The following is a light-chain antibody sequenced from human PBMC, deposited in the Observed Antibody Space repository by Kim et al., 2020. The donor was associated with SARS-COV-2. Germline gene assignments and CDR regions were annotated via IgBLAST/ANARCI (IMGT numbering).Light chain of an antibody. CDR1: QSVSSY. V-gene: IGKV3-11*01. CDR3: QQRSNWPPST. CDR2: DAS. J-gene: IGKJ4*01. Sequence: SPGERATLSCRASQSVSSYLAWYQQNPGQAPRLLIYDASTRATGIPARFSGSGSGTDFTLTISSLEPEDFAVYYCQQRSNWPPSTFGGGTKVDIK.